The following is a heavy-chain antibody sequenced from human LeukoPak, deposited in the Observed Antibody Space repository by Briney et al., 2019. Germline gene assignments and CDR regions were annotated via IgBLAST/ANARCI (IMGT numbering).Heavy chain of an antibody. CDR2: IKQDGSEK. V-gene: IGHV3-7*01. Sequence: GGSLRLSCAASGFTFSSYWMSWVRQAPGKGLEWVANIKQDGSEKYYVDSVKGRFTISRDNAKNSLYLQMNSLRAEDTAVYYCARAPYSYGDHNWFDPWGQGTLVTVSS. J-gene: IGHJ5*02. CDR1: GFTFSSYW. D-gene: IGHD5-18*01. CDR3: ARAPYSYGDHNWFDP.